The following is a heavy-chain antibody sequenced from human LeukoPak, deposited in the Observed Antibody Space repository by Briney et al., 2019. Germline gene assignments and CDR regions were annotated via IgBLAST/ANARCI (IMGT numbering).Heavy chain of an antibody. V-gene: IGHV3-74*01. Sequence: PGGSLRLSCAASGLTVSNPWMHCVSPPPGKVLVWVSRIGSDGSNTSYADFVKGRFTISRDNAKNTLYLQMDSLRAEDTAVYHCIRGGYPSWFDPWGQGTLVTVSS. CDR2: IGSDGSNT. CDR1: GLTVSNPW. D-gene: IGHD5-18*01. J-gene: IGHJ5*02. CDR3: IRGGYPSWFDP.